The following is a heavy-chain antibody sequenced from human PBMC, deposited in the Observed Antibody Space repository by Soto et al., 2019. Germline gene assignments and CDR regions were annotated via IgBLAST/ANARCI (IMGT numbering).Heavy chain of an antibody. V-gene: IGHV1-8*01. CDR3: AKDQSNYGLRNNYYYYYYMDV. CDR1: GYTFTSYD. Sequence: ASVKVSCKASGYTFTSYDINWVRQATGQGLEWMGWMNPNSGNTGYAQKFQGRVTMTRNTSISTAYMELNSLRAEDTAVYYCAKDQSNYGLRNNYYYYYYMDVWGKGTTVTVSS. D-gene: IGHD4-4*01. J-gene: IGHJ6*03. CDR2: MNPNSGNT.